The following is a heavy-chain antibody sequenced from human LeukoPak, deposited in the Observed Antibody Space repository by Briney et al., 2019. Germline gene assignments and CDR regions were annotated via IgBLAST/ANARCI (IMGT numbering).Heavy chain of an antibody. D-gene: IGHD3-10*01. V-gene: IGHV1-69*05. J-gene: IGHJ5*02. Sequence: SVKVSCKASGGTFSSYAISWVRQAPGQGLEWMGGIIPIFGTANYAQKFQGRVTITTDESTSTAYMELSSLRSEDTAVYYCARMVRGAPYNWFDPWGQGTLVTVSS. CDR3: ARMVRGAPYNWFDP. CDR2: IIPIFGTA. CDR1: GGTFSSYA.